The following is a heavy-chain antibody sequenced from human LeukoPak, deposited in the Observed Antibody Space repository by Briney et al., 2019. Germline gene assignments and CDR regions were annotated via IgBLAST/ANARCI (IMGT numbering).Heavy chain of an antibody. CDR2: ISSSSSYI. Sequence: GGSLRLSCAASGFTFSSYSMNWVRQAPGKGLEWVSSISSSSSYIYYADSVKGRFTISRDNAKNSLYLQMNSLRAEDTAVYYCAREVVKQWLNRYYYYGMDVWGQGTTATVSS. J-gene: IGHJ6*02. V-gene: IGHV3-21*01. CDR3: AREVVKQWLNRYYYYGMDV. CDR1: GFTFSSYS. D-gene: IGHD5-12*01.